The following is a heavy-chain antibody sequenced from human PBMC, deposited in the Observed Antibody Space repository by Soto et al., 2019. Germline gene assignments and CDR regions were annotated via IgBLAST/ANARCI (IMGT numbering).Heavy chain of an antibody. CDR2: AIPIFGTA. J-gene: IGHJ4*02. V-gene: IGHV1-69*01. D-gene: IGHD6-13*01. Sequence: QVQLVQSGAEVKKPGSSVKVSCKASGGTFSSYAISWVRQAPGQGLEWMGGAIPIFGTANYAQKFQGRVTITADESTSTAYMELSSLRSEDTAVYYCARQTPGIAAAGFDYWGQGTLVTVSS. CDR1: GGTFSSYA. CDR3: ARQTPGIAAAGFDY.